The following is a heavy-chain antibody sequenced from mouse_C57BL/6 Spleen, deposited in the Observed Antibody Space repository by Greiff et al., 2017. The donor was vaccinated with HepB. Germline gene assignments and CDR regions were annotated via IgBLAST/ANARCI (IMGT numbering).Heavy chain of an antibody. Sequence: EVMLVESGGGLVKPGGSLKLSCAASGFTFSSYAMSWVRQTPEKRLEWVATISDGGSYTYYPDNVKGRFTISRDNAKNNLYLQMSHLKSEDTAMYYCARDAYGRDSFDYWGQGPPLTVSS. J-gene: IGHJ2*01. V-gene: IGHV5-4*01. CDR2: ISDGGSYT. CDR3: ARDAYGRDSFDY. D-gene: IGHD1-1*01. CDR1: GFTFSSYA.